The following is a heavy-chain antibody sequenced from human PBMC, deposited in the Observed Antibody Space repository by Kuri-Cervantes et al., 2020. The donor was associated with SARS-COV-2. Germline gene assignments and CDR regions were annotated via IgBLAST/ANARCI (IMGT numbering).Heavy chain of an antibody. D-gene: IGHD3-10*01. CDR1: GDSISSYY. CDR2: IYYSGST. V-gene: IGHV4-59*01. J-gene: IGHJ6*02. CDR3: ARGMVRGIIQSYYYAMDV. Sequence: SETLSLTCTVSGDSISSYYWSWIRQPPGKGLEWIGYIYYSGSTKYNPSLKSRVTISLNTSKNQFSLKLSSVTAADTAVYYCARGMVRGIIQSYYYAMDVWGQGTTVTVSS.